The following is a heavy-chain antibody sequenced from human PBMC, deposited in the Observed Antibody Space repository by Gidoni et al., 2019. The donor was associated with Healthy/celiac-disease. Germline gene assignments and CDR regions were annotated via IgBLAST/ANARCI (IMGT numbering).Heavy chain of an antibody. D-gene: IGHD3-9*01. Sequence: EVQLVESGGGLVQPGGSLRLSCAASGFTFSSYWMSWVRQAPGKGLEWVANIKQDGSEKYYVDSVKGRFTISRDNAKNSLYLQMNSLRAEDTAVYYCAEGGSDILPGYMDVWGKGTTVTVSS. CDR3: AEGGSDILPGYMDV. J-gene: IGHJ6*03. V-gene: IGHV3-7*05. CDR2: IKQDGSEK. CDR1: GFTFSSYW.